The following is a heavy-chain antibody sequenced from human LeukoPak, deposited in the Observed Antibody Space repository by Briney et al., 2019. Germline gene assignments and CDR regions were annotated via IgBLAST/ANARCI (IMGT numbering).Heavy chain of an antibody. V-gene: IGHV6-1*01. CDR3: ARDIFYLDV. CDR1: GDSVSSNTAA. Sequence: SQTLSLTCVISGDSVSSNTAAWNWIRQSPSRGLEWLGRTYYGSTWYNEYAVSVRSRTNINADTSKNQFSLQLNSVTPEDTAVYYGARDIFYLDVWGRGTRVTVSS. J-gene: IGHJ2*01. CDR2: TYYGSTWYN.